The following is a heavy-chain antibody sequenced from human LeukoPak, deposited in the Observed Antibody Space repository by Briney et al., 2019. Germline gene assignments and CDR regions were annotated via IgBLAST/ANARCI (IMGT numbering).Heavy chain of an antibody. D-gene: IGHD2-8*02. CDR2: ISTSSSTI. J-gene: IGHJ6*04. CDR1: GFTFSSYN. V-gene: IGHV3-48*04. Sequence: PGGSLRLSCAASGFTFSSYNMNWVRQAPGKGLEWVSYISTSSSTIYYADSVKGRFTISRDNARNSVYLQMNNLRVEDTAVYYCARDDHELGYCTGSSCSAASDWGKGTTVTVSS. CDR3: ARDDHELGYCTGSSCSAASD.